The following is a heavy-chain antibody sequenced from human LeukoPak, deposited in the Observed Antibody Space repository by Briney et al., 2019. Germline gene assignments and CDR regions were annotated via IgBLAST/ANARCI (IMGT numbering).Heavy chain of an antibody. Sequence: GGSLRLSCAASGFTFSKYAMRWARDPPGEGLQWVLAISDSGGSTYYAGSVKGRFTISRDNSKNTLYLQMNSLRTEDTAVYYCVKWNSVYWYCDLCGRGTLVTVSS. V-gene: IGHV3-23*01. CDR3: VKWNSVYWYCDL. J-gene: IGHJ2*01. CDR1: GFTFSKYA. CDR2: ISDSGGST. D-gene: IGHD1-1*01.